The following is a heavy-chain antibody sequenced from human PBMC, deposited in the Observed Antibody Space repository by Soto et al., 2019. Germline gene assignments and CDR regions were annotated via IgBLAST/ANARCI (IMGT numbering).Heavy chain of an antibody. V-gene: IGHV4-4*07. D-gene: IGHD3-3*01. CDR3: ARGHRFSDWFDT. Sequence: QVHLQQSGPGLVNPSETLSLTCTVSGGAMSSYYWTWIRQPAGKGLEWIGRVYRSGGTHYNPCLQRRVTISLDTSKNQFSLRLLSVTDADTAFYYCARGHRFSDWFDTCGQGTLVTVSS. CDR2: VYRSGGT. CDR1: GGAMSSYY. J-gene: IGHJ5*02.